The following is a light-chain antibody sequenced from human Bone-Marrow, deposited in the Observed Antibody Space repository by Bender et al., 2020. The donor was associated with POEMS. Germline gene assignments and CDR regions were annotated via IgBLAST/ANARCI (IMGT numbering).Light chain of an antibody. CDR2: DAS. J-gene: IGLJ7*01. CDR1: TSDVGSYNL. CDR3: CSSAGNSPAV. Sequence: QSALTQPASVSGSPGQSITISCTGTTSDVGSYNLVSWYQQHPGKAPKLIIYDASKRPSGVSVRFSGSKSGNTASLTISGLQAEDEADYYCCSSAGNSPAVFGAGTRLTVL. V-gene: IGLV2-23*01.